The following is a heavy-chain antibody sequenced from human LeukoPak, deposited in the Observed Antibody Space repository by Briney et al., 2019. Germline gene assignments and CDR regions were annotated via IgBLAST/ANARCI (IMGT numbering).Heavy chain of an antibody. D-gene: IGHD5-12*01. CDR3: AKDRLRVGSY. V-gene: IGHV3-23*01. J-gene: IGHJ4*02. CDR1: GFTFSSYS. CDR2: ISGSGGST. Sequence: GGSLRLSCAASGFTFSSYSMNWVRQAPGKGLEWVSAISGSGGSTYYADSVKGRFTISRDNSRNTLYLQMNSLRAEDTAVYYCAKDRLRVGSYWGQGTLVTVSS.